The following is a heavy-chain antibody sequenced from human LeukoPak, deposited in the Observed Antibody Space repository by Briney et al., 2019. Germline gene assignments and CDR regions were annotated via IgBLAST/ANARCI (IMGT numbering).Heavy chain of an antibody. CDR2: IWYDGSNK. V-gene: IGHV3-33*01. CDR1: GFTFSSYS. Sequence: PGGSLRLSCAASGFTFSSYSMHWVRQAPGKGLEWVAVIWYDGSNKYYADSVKGRFTISRDNSKNTLYLQMNSLRAEDTTVYYCARDRSDNWNYGWFDPWGQGTLVTVSS. J-gene: IGHJ5*02. CDR3: ARDRSDNWNYGWFDP. D-gene: IGHD1-7*01.